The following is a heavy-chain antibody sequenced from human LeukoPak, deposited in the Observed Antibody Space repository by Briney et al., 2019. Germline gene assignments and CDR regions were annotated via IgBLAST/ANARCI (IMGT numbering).Heavy chain of an antibody. Sequence: SGGSLRLSCAASGFTFSSYSMNWVRQAPGEGLKWVSSINSSISSIYYADSVEGRFTISRDNAKNSLYLQKNSLRAEDTAVYYCARDPTPSYSSGWARWDYFDYWGQGTLVTVSS. D-gene: IGHD6-19*01. CDR1: GFTFSSYS. CDR3: ARDPTPSYSSGWARWDYFDY. J-gene: IGHJ4*02. CDR2: INSSISSI. V-gene: IGHV3-21*01.